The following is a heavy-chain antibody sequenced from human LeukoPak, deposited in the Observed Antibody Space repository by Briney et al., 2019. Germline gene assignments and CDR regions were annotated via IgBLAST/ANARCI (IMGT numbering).Heavy chain of an antibody. CDR2: IYYNGGT. CDR3: ARHGEEHPRRYYFDK. J-gene: IGHJ4*02. CDR1: GGSMNGYY. Sequence: SETLSLTCSVSGGSMNGYYWSWIRQPPGEGLEWIGYIYYNGGTNDNPSLKSRVTISVDTSKNEFSLKLSSVTAADTAVYYCARHGEEHPRRYYFDKWGQGTLVTVSS. V-gene: IGHV4-59*08. D-gene: IGHD3-10*01.